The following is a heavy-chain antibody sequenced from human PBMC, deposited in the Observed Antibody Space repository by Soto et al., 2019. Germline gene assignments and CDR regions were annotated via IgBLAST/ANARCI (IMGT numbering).Heavy chain of an antibody. Sequence: QVQLVQSGAEVKKPGSSVKVSCKASGGTFSSYAISWVRQAPGQGLEWMGGIIRIFGTANYAQKFQGRVTITADESTSTAYMELSSLRSEDTAVYYCARDRGRVGYSSGPFDYWGQGTLVTVSS. J-gene: IGHJ4*02. D-gene: IGHD6-19*01. CDR3: ARDRGRVGYSSGPFDY. V-gene: IGHV1-69*01. CDR1: GGTFSSYA. CDR2: IIRIFGTA.